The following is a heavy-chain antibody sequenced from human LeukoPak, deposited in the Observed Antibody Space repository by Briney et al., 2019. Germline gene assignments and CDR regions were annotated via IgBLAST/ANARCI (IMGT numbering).Heavy chain of an antibody. J-gene: IGHJ4*02. V-gene: IGHV3-74*01. CDR3: ARDDGGRHTSSLDY. CDR1: GFTFSSYW. Sequence: GESLRLSCAASGFTFSSYWMHWVRQAPGKGLVWVSRSNGDGSSTTYADSVKGRFTISRDNAKNSLYLQMDSLRAEDTAVYYCARDDGGRHTSSLDYWGQGTLVAVSS. D-gene: IGHD6-6*01. CDR2: SNGDGSST.